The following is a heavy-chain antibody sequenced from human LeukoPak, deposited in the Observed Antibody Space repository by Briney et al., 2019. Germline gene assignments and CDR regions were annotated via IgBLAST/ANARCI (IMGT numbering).Heavy chain of an antibody. V-gene: IGHV3-7*01. CDR3: ARVLGAYYYMDV. Sequence: GGSLRLSCAASGFTFSSFWMSWVRQAPGKGLEWVATIKQDGSEIYYVDAVKGRFTISRDKAKNSLYLQMNSLRAEDTAVYYCARVLGAYYYMDVWGKGTTVTISS. CDR2: IKQDGSEI. J-gene: IGHJ6*03. CDR1: GFTFSSFW. D-gene: IGHD3-16*01.